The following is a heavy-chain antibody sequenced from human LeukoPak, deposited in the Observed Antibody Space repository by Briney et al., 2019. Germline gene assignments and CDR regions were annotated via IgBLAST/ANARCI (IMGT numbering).Heavy chain of an antibody. J-gene: IGHJ3*02. CDR3: AREFRRLSYAFDI. CDR1: GGSFSGYY. CDR2: INHSGST. D-gene: IGHD3-16*02. Sequence: SETLSLTCAVYGGSFSGYYWSWIRQPPGKGPEWIGEINHSGSTNYNPSLKSRVTISVDTSKNQFSLKLSSVTAADTAVYYCAREFRRLSYAFDIWGQGTMVTVSS. V-gene: IGHV4-34*01.